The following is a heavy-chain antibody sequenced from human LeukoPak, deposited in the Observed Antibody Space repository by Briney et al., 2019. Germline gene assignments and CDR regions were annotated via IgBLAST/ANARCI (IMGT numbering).Heavy chain of an antibody. CDR3: AREGHRQDDAFDI. V-gene: IGHV4-39*07. J-gene: IGHJ3*02. Sequence: SETLSLTCTVSGGSISSSSYYWGWIRQPPGKGLEWIGSIYYSGSTYYNPSLKSRVTISVDTSKNQFSLKLSSVTAADTAVYYCAREGHRQDDAFDIWGQGTMVTVSS. CDR1: GGSISSSSYY. CDR2: IYYSGST.